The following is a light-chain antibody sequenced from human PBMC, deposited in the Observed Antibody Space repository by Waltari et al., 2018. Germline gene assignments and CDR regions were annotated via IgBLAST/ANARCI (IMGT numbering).Light chain of an antibody. CDR2: WAS. CDR1: PSVLSSSKNINY. CDR3: QQYYASPGT. J-gene: IGKJ1*01. V-gene: IGKV4-1*01. Sequence: DIVMTQSPDSLALSLGERATITCKSSPSVLSSSKNINYLAWYQQKPGQPPKLLIYWASTRESGVPDRFSGSGSGTDFTLTISSLQAEDVAVYYCQQYYASPGTFGQGTKVEI.